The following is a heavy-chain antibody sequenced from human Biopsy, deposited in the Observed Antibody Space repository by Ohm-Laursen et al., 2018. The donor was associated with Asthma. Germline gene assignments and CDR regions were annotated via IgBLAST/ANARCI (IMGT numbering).Heavy chain of an antibody. V-gene: IGHV4-39*01. CDR3: VRGSSSWHHGPFHYYYGLDV. CDR2: IYYSGTT. J-gene: IGHJ6*02. D-gene: IGHD6-13*01. CDR1: SGSGGYMRSGNYY. Sequence: GTLSLTCSLSSGSGGYMRSGNYYWGWIRQPPGKGLEWIGSIYYSGTTYYNPSLESRVTVSEDTSKNQFSLKLTSVTAADTAVYYYVRGSSSWHHGPFHYYYGLDVWGQGTTATVSS.